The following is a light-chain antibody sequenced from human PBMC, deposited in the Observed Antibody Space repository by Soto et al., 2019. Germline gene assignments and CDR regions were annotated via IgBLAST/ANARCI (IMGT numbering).Light chain of an antibody. J-gene: IGLJ1*01. CDR3: CPYGGSRNYV. CDR1: SRDIGGYNC. CDR2: QVS. Sequence: QSALTQPPSASGSPGPSVTISCTGSSRDIGGYNCVSWYRQQPGTPPQLLIYQVSQRPSGVPDRFSGSKSGNTASLTVSGLQADDEADYYCCPYGGSRNYVFGTGTKLTVL. V-gene: IGLV2-8*01.